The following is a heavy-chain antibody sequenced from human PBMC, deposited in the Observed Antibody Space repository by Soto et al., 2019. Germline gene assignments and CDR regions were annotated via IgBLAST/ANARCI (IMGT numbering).Heavy chain of an antibody. CDR3: ARLTQRNSGWFDAFDI. Sequence: PGESLKISCKGSGYSFTDYWIGWVRQMPGKGLEWMGIIYPGDSDTRYSPSFQGQVTISADKSISTAYLQWGSLKASDTAMYYCARLTQRNSGWFDAFDIWGQGTMVTVSS. D-gene: IGHD6-19*01. V-gene: IGHV5-51*01. CDR1: GYSFTDYW. CDR2: IYPGDSDT. J-gene: IGHJ3*02.